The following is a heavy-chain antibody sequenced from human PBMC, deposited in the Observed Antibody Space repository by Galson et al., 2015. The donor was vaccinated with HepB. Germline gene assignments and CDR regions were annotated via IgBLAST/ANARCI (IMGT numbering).Heavy chain of an antibody. CDR2: ISGNGDST. Sequence: SLRLSCAASGFAFDTHAMSWVRQAPGRGLEWISVISGNGDSTFYADSVEGRFTVSRDNSNNRLYLQLNSLRAEDAGLYFCAKGYGLFDSWGQGILVTVSS. CDR1: GFAFDTHA. J-gene: IGHJ5*01. D-gene: IGHD5-18*01. V-gene: IGHV3-23*01. CDR3: AKGYGLFDS.